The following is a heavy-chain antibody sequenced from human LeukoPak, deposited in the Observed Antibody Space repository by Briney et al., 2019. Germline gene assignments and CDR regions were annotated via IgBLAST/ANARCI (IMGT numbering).Heavy chain of an antibody. Sequence: ASVKVSCKASGYTFTSYGISWVRQAPGQGLEWMGWISAYNGNTNYAQKLQGRVTMTTDTSTSTAYMELRSLRSDDTAVYYCARVEDIVVVPAAMPHENRFDPWGQGTLVTVSS. D-gene: IGHD2-2*01. J-gene: IGHJ5*02. V-gene: IGHV1-18*04. CDR1: GYTFTSYG. CDR2: ISAYNGNT. CDR3: ARVEDIVVVPAAMPHENRFDP.